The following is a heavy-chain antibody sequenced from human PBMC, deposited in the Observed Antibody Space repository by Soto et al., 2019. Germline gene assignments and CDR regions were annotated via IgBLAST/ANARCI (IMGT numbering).Heavy chain of an antibody. CDR1: GFTFSSYE. CDR3: ARSLGAHWGSYTPPEEGLFLDY. D-gene: IGHD3-16*01. Sequence: GGSLRLSCAASGFTFSSYEMNWVRQAPGKGLEWVSYISSSGSTIYYADSVKGRFTISRDNAKNSLYLQMNSLRAEDTAVYYCARSLGAHWGSYTPPEEGLFLDYWGQGT. CDR2: ISSSGSTI. J-gene: IGHJ4*02. V-gene: IGHV3-48*03.